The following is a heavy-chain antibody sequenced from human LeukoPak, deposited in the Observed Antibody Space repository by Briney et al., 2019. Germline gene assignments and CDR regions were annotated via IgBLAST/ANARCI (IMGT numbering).Heavy chain of an antibody. CDR2: IYYSGST. D-gene: IGHD6-19*01. J-gene: IGHJ4*02. CDR3: ARRAGDY. Sequence: SETLSLACTVSGGSISSYYWSWIRQPPGKGLEWIGYIYYSGSTNCNPSLKSRVTISVDTSKNQFSLKLSSVTAADTAVYYCARRAGDYWGQGTLVTVSS. CDR1: GGSISSYY. V-gene: IGHV4-59*08.